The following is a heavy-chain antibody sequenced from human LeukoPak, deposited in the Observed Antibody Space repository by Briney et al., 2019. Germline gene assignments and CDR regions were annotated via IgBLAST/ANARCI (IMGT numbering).Heavy chain of an antibody. J-gene: IGHJ3*02. V-gene: IGHV4-4*07. CDR1: GGSISSYY. CDR2: IYTSGST. CDR3: ARDLYIDSSGYDAFDI. D-gene: IGHD3-22*01. Sequence: SETLSLTCTVSGGSISSYYWSWIRQPAGKGLEWIGRIYTSGSTNYNPSLKSRVTMSVDTSKNQFSLKLSSVTAADTAVYYCARDLYIDSSGYDAFDIWGQGTMVTVSS.